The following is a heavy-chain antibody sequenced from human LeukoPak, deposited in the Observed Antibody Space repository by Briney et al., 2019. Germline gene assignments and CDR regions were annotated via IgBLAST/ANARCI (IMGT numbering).Heavy chain of an antibody. J-gene: IGHJ4*02. CDR3: ARGGYCSGGSCKYYFDY. CDR2: ISSSSSYI. V-gene: IGHV3-21*01. CDR1: GLTFSSYS. D-gene: IGHD2-15*01. Sequence: PGGSLRLSCAASGLTFSSYSMNWVRQAPGKGLEWVSSISSSSSYIYYADSVKGRFTISRDNAKNSLYLQMNSLRAEDTAVYYCARGGYCSGGSCKYYFDYWGQGTLVTVSS.